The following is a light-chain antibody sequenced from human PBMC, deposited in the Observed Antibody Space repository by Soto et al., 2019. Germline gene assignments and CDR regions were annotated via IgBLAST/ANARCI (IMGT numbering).Light chain of an antibody. V-gene: IGKV1-39*01. CDR2: LAS. J-gene: IGKJ1*01. Sequence: DIQMTQSPSSLLESVGARVTITCRASQTISNYLHWYQQSPGKAPNLLIYLASNLQSGVPSRFSGSGSGTDFTLTISSLQPEDFATYYCQQSYSAPQTFGQGTKVEIK. CDR1: QTISNY. CDR3: QQSYSAPQT.